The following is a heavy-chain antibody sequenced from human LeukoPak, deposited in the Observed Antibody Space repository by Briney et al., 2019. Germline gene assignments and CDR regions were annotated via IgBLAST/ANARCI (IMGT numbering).Heavy chain of an antibody. D-gene: IGHD1-20*01. J-gene: IGHJ4*02. CDR3: ARAPYNWNDLPIDY. V-gene: IGHV3-21*01. CDR2: ISSSSSYI. Sequence: GGSLRLSCAASGFTFSSYSMNWVRQAPGKGLESVSSISSSSSYIYYADSVKGRFTISRDNAKNSLYLQMNSLRAEDTAVYYCARAPYNWNDLPIDYWGQGTLVTVSS. CDR1: GFTFSSYS.